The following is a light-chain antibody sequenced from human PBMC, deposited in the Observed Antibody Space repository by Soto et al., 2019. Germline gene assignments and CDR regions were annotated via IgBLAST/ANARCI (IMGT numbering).Light chain of an antibody. J-gene: IGLJ2*01. V-gene: IGLV1-40*01. CDR2: GNS. Sequence: QSVLTQPPSVSGPPGKRVPISGPGSSSNIGAGYDVHWYQQLPGTAPQLLIYGNSKRPSGVPDRFSGSKSGTSASLAITGLQAEDEADYYCQSYDSSLSVVFGGGTKVTVL. CDR1: SSNIGAGYD. CDR3: QSYDSSLSVV.